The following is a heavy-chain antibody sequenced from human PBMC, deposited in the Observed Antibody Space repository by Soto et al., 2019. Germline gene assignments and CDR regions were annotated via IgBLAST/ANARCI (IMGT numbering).Heavy chain of an antibody. V-gene: IGHV1-46*01. Sequence: ASVKVSCKASGYTFTSYYMHWVRQAPGQGLEWMGIINPSGGSTSYAQKFQGRVTMTRDTSTGTVYMELSSLRSEDTAVYYCARDLGFLVGPLGLIINYWGQGTLVTVSS. D-gene: IGHD3-3*01. CDR2: INPSGGST. CDR1: GYTFTSYY. CDR3: ARDLGFLVGPLGLIINY. J-gene: IGHJ4*02.